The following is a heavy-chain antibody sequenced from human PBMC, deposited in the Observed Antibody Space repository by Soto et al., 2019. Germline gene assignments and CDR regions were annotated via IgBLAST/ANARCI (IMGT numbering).Heavy chain of an antibody. CDR1: GGSISSGGYY. CDR3: AREAGCSCGSCSARYWFDP. V-gene: IGHV4-31*03. CDR2: IYYSGST. J-gene: IGHJ5*02. D-gene: IGHD2-15*01. Sequence: PSETLSLTCTVSGGSISSGGYYWSWIRQHPGKGLEWIGYIYYSGSTYYNPSLKSRGTISVDTSKNQFSLKLSSVTAADTAVYYCAREAGCSCGSCSARYWFDPWGTGALVTVYS.